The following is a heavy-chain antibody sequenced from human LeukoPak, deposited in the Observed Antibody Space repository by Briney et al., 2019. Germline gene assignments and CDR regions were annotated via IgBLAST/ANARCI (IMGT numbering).Heavy chain of an antibody. V-gene: IGHV3-21*06. CDR3: ARDFSGQPDY. Sequence: GGSLRLSCAASRFTFSSYSMKWVRQAPGKGLEWVSFISSSNTYIYYADSVKGRFTISRDNAKNSLYLQMNSLRVEDTAVYYCARDFSGQPDYWGQGTLVTVSS. D-gene: IGHD3-3*01. CDR2: ISSSNTYI. J-gene: IGHJ4*02. CDR1: RFTFSSYS.